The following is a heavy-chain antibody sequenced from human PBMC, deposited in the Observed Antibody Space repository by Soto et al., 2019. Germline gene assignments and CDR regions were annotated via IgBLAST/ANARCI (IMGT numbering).Heavy chain of an antibody. Sequence: GASVKVSCKASGYTFTSYAMHWVRQAPGQKLEWMGWINAGNGNTKYSQKFQGRVTITRDTSASTAYMELSSLRSEDTAVYYCARDPCIRSRPAYWGQGTLVTVSS. J-gene: IGHJ4*02. CDR3: ARDPCIRSRPAY. CDR1: GYTFTSYA. V-gene: IGHV1-3*01. CDR2: INAGNGNT. D-gene: IGHD2-2*01.